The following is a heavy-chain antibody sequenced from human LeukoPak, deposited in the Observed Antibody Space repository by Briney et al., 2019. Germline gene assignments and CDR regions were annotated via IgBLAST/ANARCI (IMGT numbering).Heavy chain of an antibody. CDR1: GGSISSSSYY. CDR3: ARSYYYDSSAYN. D-gene: IGHD3-22*01. CDR2: IYYSGST. Sequence: PSETLSLTCTVSGGSISSSSYYWGWIRQPPGKGLEWIGSIYYSGSTYYNPSLKSRVTISVDTSKNQFSLKLSSVTAADTAVYYCARSYYYDSSAYNWGQGTLVTVSS. J-gene: IGHJ4*02. V-gene: IGHV4-39*01.